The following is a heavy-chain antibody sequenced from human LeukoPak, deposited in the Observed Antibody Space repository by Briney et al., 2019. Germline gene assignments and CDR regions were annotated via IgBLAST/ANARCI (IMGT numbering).Heavy chain of an antibody. CDR1: GYTFTSYY. J-gene: IGHJ4*02. CDR2: INPSGGST. CDR3: ATGSGYYGYFDY. V-gene: IGHV1-46*01. Sequence: GASVTVSCKASGYTFTSYYMHWVRQAPGQGLEWMGIINPSGGSTSYAQKFQGRVAMTRDTPTSTVYMELSSLRSEDTAVYYCATGSGYYGYFDYWGQGTLVTVSS. D-gene: IGHD3-22*01.